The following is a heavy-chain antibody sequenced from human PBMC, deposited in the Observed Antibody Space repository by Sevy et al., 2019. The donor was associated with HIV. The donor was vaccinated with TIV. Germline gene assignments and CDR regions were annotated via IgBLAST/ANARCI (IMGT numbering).Heavy chain of an antibody. CDR3: ARDLLVGSTYVFDI. CDR2: ISSSSADI. Sequence: GGSLRLSCAASGFTFSNYNMNWVRQAPGEGLKWVSSISSSSADIYYTDSVKGRFTVSRDNSRKSLFLQMNGLSAEDTALYYCARDLLVGSTYVFDICGRGTMVTVSS. V-gene: IGHV3-21*01. CDR1: GFTFSNYN. D-gene: IGHD1-26*01. J-gene: IGHJ3*02.